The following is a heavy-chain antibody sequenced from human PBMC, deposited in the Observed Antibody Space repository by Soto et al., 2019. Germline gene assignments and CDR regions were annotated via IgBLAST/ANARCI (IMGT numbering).Heavy chain of an antibody. CDR2: IKTDGSEK. D-gene: IGHD5-18*01. CDR1: GFTFNNYW. V-gene: IGHV3-7*03. Sequence: PGGSLRLSCAASGFTFNNYWMSWVRQAPGKGLEWVAHIKTDGSEKYYVDSVKGRFTISRDNSQNTLFLQMTSLRADDTAVYYCAKGGYTFAYEWGQGALVTVSS. CDR3: AKGGYTFAYE. J-gene: IGHJ4*02.